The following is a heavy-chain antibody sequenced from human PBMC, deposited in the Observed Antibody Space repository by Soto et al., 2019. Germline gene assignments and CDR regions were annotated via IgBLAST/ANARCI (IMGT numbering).Heavy chain of an antibody. D-gene: IGHD3-10*01. CDR2: IYSGGYT. V-gene: IGHV3-53*01. CDR3: AAQPGGGGY. Sequence: EVQLVESGGGLIQPGGSLRLSCAVSGFTVSNNYMSWVRQAPGKGLEGVSVIYSGGYTAYGDSVKGRFTISRDNSKNTLNAQMKGLGATGTAVYSGAAQPGGGGYWGQGTLVTVSS. J-gene: IGHJ4*02. CDR1: GFTVSNNY.